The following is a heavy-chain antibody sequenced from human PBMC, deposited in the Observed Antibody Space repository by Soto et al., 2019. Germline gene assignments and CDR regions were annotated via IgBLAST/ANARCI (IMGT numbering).Heavy chain of an antibody. D-gene: IGHD3-10*01. J-gene: IGHJ6*02. CDR3: ARGYYYGSGRPTPGGMDV. V-gene: IGHV1-18*01. CDR2: ISTYTGNT. Sequence: QVHLVQSGAEVKKPGASVKVSCKASGYTFTNYDINWVRQAPGQGLERMGWISTYTGNTNYAQKHQGRVTMTTDTSTSTAYMELRSLRSDDTAVYYCARGYYYGSGRPTPGGMDVWGQGTTVTVSS. CDR1: GYTFTNYD.